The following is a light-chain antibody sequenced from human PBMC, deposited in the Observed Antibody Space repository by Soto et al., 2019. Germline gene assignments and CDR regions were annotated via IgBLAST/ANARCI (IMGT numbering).Light chain of an antibody. V-gene: IGLV2-14*01. CDR2: EVN. J-gene: IGLJ1*01. CDR3: SSYSTRSTHV. CDR1: SSDVGRFNF. Sequence: QSALTQPASVSGSPGQSITISCTGTSSDVGRFNFVSWFQPHPGTAPKLLIYEVNKRPSGVANLFSGSKSGNTSSLTISGLQTEDEADYDCSSYSTRSTHVFGTGTKVTVL.